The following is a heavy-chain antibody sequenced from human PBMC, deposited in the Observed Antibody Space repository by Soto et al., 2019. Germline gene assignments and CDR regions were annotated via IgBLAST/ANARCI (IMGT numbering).Heavy chain of an antibody. V-gene: IGHV1-3*01. J-gene: IGHJ5*02. CDR1: GYTFTTNF. D-gene: IGHD1-26*01. CDR3: ARAVVGTSNWFDP. Sequence: ASVKVSCKASGYTFTTNFIHWVRQAPGQRLECMGWINPGNGNTQYSPKFQDRVTITRDTSASTAYMELGSLRSGDTAIYYCARAVVGTSNWFDPWGQGTLVTVAS. CDR2: INPGNGNT.